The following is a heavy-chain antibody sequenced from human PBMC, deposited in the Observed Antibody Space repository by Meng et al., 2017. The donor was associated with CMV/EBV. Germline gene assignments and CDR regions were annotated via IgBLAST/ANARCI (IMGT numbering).Heavy chain of an antibody. V-gene: IGHV3-11*01. CDR1: GFTFSDYY. Sequence: GASLKISCAASGFTFSDYYMSWIRQAPGKGLEWVSYISSSGSTIYYTDSVKGRFTISRDNAKNSLYLQMNSLRAEDTAVYYCAREGRYQLLYWFDPWGQGTLVTVSS. CDR2: ISSSGSTI. D-gene: IGHD2-2*01. J-gene: IGHJ5*02. CDR3: AREGRYQLLYWFDP.